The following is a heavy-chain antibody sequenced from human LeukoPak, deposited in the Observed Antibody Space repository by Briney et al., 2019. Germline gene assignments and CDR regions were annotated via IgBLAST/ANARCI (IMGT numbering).Heavy chain of an antibody. V-gene: IGHV1-2*06. D-gene: IGHD3-22*01. Sequence: GASVKVSCKASGCTFTGYYMHWVRQAPGQGLEWMGRINPNSGGTNYAQKFQGRVTMTRDTSIRTAYMELSRLRSDDTAVYYCAREGPGVTMIVVVITTSGDWYFDLWGRGTLVTVSS. CDR3: AREGPGVTMIVVVITTSGDWYFDL. CDR2: INPNSGGT. J-gene: IGHJ2*01. CDR1: GCTFTGYY.